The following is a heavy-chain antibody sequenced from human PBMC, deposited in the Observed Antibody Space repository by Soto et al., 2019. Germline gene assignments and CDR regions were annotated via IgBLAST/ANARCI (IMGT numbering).Heavy chain of an antibody. CDR2: ISYDGSNK. V-gene: IGHV3-30-3*01. CDR1: GFNFSSYA. CDR3: ARNEVDTATGAYY. Sequence: LRRSGARFGFNFSSYALHWIRQAPGKGLEWVAVISYDGSNKYYADSVKGRFTISRDNSKNTLYLQMNSLRAEDTAVYYCARNEVDTATGAYYCGQGTLVTVSS. J-gene: IGHJ4*02. D-gene: IGHD5-18*01.